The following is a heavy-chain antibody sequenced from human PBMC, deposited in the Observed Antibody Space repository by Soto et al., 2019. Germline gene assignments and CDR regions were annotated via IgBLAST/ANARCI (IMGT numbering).Heavy chain of an antibody. CDR1: GDSINNYY. V-gene: IGHV4-59*01. CDR2: IYYTGIT. Sequence: QVQLQESGPGLVKPSETLSLTCTVSGDSINNYYWSWIRQPPGKGLEWIGYIYYTGITDSNPSLKSRVTISADTSKKQFSLKLSSVTAADTAVYLCASTLTGLGFWGQGALFTVSS. J-gene: IGHJ4*02. CDR3: ASTLTGLGF.